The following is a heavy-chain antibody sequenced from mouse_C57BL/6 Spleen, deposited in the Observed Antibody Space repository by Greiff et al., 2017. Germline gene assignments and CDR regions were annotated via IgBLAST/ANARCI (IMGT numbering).Heavy chain of an antibody. V-gene: IGHV1-26*01. CDR1: GYTFTDYY. D-gene: IGHD1-1*01. CDR2: INPNNGGT. J-gene: IGHJ2*01. CDR3: ARRAIFITTVVPYYFDY. Sequence: VQLQQSGPELVKPGASVKISCKASGYTFTDYYMNWVKQSHGKSLEWIGDINPNNGGTSYNQKFKGKATLTVDKSSSTAYMELRSLTSEDSAVYYCARRAIFITTVVPYYFDYWGQGTTLTVSS.